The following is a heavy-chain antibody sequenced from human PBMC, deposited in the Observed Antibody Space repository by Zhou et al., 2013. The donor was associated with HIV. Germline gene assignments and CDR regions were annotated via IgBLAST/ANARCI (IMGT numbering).Heavy chain of an antibody. V-gene: IGHV1-69*04. Sequence: QVQLVQSGAEVKKPGSSVKVSCKASGGTFSSYAISWVRQAPGQGLEWMGRIIPILGIANYAQKFQGRVTITADKSTSTAYMELSSLRSEDTAVYYCAREVTMVQGVIGNYNWFDPWGQGTLVTVSS. CDR2: IIPILGIA. CDR3: AREVTMVQGVIGNYNWFDP. D-gene: IGHD3-10*01. CDR1: GGTFSSYA. J-gene: IGHJ5*02.